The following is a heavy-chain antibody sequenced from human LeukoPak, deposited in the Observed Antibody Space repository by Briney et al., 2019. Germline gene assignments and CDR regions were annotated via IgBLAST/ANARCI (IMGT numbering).Heavy chain of an antibody. CDR1: GGSISGDNW. V-gene: IGHV4-4*02. J-gene: IGHJ4*02. D-gene: IGHD3-22*01. CDR3: ARGADSSGYYSIFYFDY. Sequence: SGTLSLTCAVSGGSISGDNWWSWVRQSPGEGLEWIGEVDHSGATNYNPSLKSRVTISVDTSKNQFSLKLSSVTAADTAVYYCARGADSSGYYSIFYFDYWGQGTLVTVSS. CDR2: VDHSGAT.